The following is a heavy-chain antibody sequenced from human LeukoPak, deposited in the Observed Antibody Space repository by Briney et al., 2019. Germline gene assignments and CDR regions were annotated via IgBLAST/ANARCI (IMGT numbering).Heavy chain of an antibody. Sequence: GGSLRLSCVASGFTFSSYSMNWVRQAPGKGLEWVSFISSSSSTTYYAESVKGRFTISRDNSKNTLYLQMNSLRAEDTAVYYCARALDSTGYYYYYGMDVWGQGTTVTVSS. CDR3: ARALDSTGYYYYYGMDV. CDR1: GFTFSSYS. J-gene: IGHJ6*02. V-gene: IGHV3-48*01. CDR2: ISSSSSTT. D-gene: IGHD3/OR15-3a*01.